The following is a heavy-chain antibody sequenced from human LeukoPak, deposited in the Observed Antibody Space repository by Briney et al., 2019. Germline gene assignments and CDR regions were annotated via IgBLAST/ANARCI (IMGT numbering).Heavy chain of an antibody. J-gene: IGHJ2*01. CDR2: IYHSGST. D-gene: IGHD4-23*01. CDR3: AREVRSVDYGGNSGTGYFDL. CDR1: GGSISSGGYS. Sequence: SQTLSLTCAVSGGSISSGGYSWSWIRQPPGKGLEWIGYIYHSGSTYYNPSLKSRVTISVDRSKNQFSLKLSSVTAADTAVYYCAREVRSVDYGGNSGTGYFDLWGRGTLVTVSS. V-gene: IGHV4-30-2*01.